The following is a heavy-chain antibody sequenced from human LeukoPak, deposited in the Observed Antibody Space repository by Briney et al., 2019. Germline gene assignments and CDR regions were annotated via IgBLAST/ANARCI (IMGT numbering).Heavy chain of an antibody. CDR2: ISSSSSYI. CDR3: ARAEPQFLAFDI. J-gene: IGHJ3*02. V-gene: IGHV3-21*01. CDR1: GFTFSSYS. Sequence: GGSLRLSCAASGFTFSSYSMTWVRQAPGKGLEWVSSISSSSSYIYYADSVKGRFTISRDNAKNSLYLQMNSLRAEDTAVYYCARAEPQFLAFDIWGQGTMVTVSS.